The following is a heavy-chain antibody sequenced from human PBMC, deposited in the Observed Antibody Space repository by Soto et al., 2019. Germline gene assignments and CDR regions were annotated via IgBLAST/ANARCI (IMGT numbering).Heavy chain of an antibody. Sequence: ASVKVSCKVSGYTLTELSMHWVRQAPGKGLEWMGGFDPEDGETIYAQKFQGRVTMTEDTSTDTAYMELSSLRSEDTAVYYCAPQDYSGSYWVFDYGGRGPLVTVSS. CDR3: APQDYSGSYWVFDY. V-gene: IGHV1-24*01. J-gene: IGHJ4*02. CDR2: FDPEDGET. D-gene: IGHD1-26*01. CDR1: GYTLTELS.